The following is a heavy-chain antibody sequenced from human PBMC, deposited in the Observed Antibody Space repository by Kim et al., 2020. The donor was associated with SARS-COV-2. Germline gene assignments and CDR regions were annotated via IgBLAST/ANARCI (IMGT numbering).Heavy chain of an antibody. V-gene: IGHV3-23*01. Sequence: GGSLRLSCAASGFTFSSYAMSWVRQAPGKGLEWVSAISGSGGSTYYADSVKGRFTISRDNSKNTLYLQMNSLRAEDTAVYYCAKDTTFSPAGKMERRSLMVGIDCWGQGARVTVSS. CDR3: AKDTTFSPAGKMERRSLMVGIDC. CDR2: ISGSGGST. D-gene: IGHD1-1*01. CDR1: GFTFSSYA. J-gene: IGHJ4*02.